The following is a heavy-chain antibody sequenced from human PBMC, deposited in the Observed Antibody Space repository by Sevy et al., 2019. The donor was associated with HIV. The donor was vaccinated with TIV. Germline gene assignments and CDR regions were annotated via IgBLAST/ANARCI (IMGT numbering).Heavy chain of an antibody. CDR3: ARDETWDAFDI. Sequence: GGSLRLSCAASGFTFSSSSMNWVRQAPGKGLEWVSSISFSSNYIYYAHSVKGRFTITRDNAKNSLFLQMNSLRAEDTAVYYCARDETWDAFDIWGQGTMVTVSS. V-gene: IGHV3-21*01. CDR2: ISFSSNYI. J-gene: IGHJ3*02. CDR1: GFTFSSSS.